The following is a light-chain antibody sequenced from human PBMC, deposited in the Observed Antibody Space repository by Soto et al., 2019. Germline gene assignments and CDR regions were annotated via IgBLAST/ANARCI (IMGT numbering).Light chain of an antibody. CDR2: AAS. V-gene: IGKV1-39*01. Sequence: DIQMTQSPSSLSASVEDRVIITCRASQSISNHLNWYQQKPGKAPKLLIFAASSLQSGVPSRFSGSRSGPDFTLTISSLQPEDFAVYFCQQYAGSPRTFGQGTRLEIK. CDR3: QQYAGSPRT. CDR1: QSISNH. J-gene: IGKJ5*01.